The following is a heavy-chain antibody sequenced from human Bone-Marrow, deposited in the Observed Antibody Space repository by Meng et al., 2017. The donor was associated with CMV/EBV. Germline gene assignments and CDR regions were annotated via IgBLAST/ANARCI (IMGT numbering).Heavy chain of an antibody. V-gene: IGHV4-39*07. D-gene: IGHD3-9*01. CDR2: IYYSGST. J-gene: IGHJ4*02. Sequence: SETLSLTCFVSGGSFISSSHYWGWVRPPPGKGLEWIGSIYYSGSTYINPSLKSRVTMSVDTSKNQFSLKLSSVTAADTAVYYCARDLTFYDTLAGYYKDVYYFDYWGQGTLVTVSS. CDR1: GGSFISSSHY. CDR3: ARDLTFYDTLAGYYKDVYYFDY.